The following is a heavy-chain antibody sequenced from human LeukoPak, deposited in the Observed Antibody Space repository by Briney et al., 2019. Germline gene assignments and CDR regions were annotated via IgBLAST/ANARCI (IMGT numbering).Heavy chain of an antibody. V-gene: IGHV3-48*03. CDR1: GFTFSSYE. CDR3: AELGITMIGGV. Sequence: GGSLRLSCAASGFTFSSYEMNWVRQATGKGLEWVSYISSSGSTIYYADSVRGRFTISRDNAKNSLYLQMNSLRAEDTAVYYCAELGITMIGGVWGKGTTVTISS. J-gene: IGHJ6*04. CDR2: ISSSGSTI. D-gene: IGHD3-10*02.